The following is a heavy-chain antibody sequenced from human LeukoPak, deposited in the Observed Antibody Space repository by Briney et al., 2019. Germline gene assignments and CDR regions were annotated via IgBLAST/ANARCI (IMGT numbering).Heavy chain of an antibody. V-gene: IGHV5-51*01. CDR1: GYTCTTFS. J-gene: IGHJ4*02. CDR3: ARGEYGGSSGYLDY. Sequence: GASLKFSFKGSGYTCTTFSCGWVPQMQGKGLEGRGGIYPGESDTRYSRSFQGQVTISADKSIRTAYLQWSSLKESDSAMYDCARGEYGGSSGYLDYGGQGTLVTVSS. CDR2: IYPGESDT. D-gene: IGHD4-23*01.